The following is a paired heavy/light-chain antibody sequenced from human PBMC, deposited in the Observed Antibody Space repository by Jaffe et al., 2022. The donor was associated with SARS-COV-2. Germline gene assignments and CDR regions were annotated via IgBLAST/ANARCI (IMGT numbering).Heavy chain of an antibody. CDR1: GFTFTNFG. V-gene: IGHV3-23*04. Sequence: EVQLVESGGGLVQPGGSLRLSCAASGFTFTNFGMTWVRQAPGKGLEWVSTISGSADKTYNADSVKGRFTISRDNSRNMLYLQMNSLKAEDTAVYYCAKDLDIVLVPSTYLDHWGQGTLVTVSS. J-gene: IGHJ4*02. CDR3: AKDLDIVLVPSTYLDH. D-gene: IGHD2-2*01. CDR2: ISGSADKT.
Light chain of an antibody. CDR1: QSVSTF. CDR3: QQREYWPKT. V-gene: IGKV3-11*01. Sequence: DIVLTQSPATLSLSPGERATLSCRASQSVSTFLGWYQQKPGQAPRLLIYDASNRATGIPARFSGGGSGTDFTLTISSLEPEDSAVYYCQQREYWPKTFGQGTKLEIK. CDR2: DAS. J-gene: IGKJ2*01.